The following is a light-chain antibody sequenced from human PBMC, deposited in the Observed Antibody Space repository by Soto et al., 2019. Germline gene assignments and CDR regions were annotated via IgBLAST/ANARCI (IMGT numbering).Light chain of an antibody. J-gene: IGKJ3*01. CDR2: GAS. Sequence: IQLTQSPSSLSASVGDRVTITCRASQGISSFLAWYQQKPGKAPKLLIYGASTLQSGVPSRFSGSGSGTDFTVTTGSLQPEDFATYYCQQLNSFPIPFGPGTKVDIK. CDR3: QQLNSFPIP. CDR1: QGISSF. V-gene: IGKV1-9*01.